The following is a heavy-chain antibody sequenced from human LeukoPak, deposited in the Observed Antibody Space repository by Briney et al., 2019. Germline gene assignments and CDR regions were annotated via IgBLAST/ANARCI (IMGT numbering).Heavy chain of an antibody. CDR1: GFTFSSYW. J-gene: IGHJ3*02. Sequence: PGGSLRLSCAASGFTFSSYWMHWVRQAPGKGLVWVSRINSHGSSTSYADSVKGRFTISRDNSKNTLYLQMNSLRAEDTAVYYCAKDRGLGAIDAFDIWGQGTMVTVSS. CDR2: INSHGSST. CDR3: AKDRGLGAIDAFDI. V-gene: IGHV3-74*01. D-gene: IGHD1-26*01.